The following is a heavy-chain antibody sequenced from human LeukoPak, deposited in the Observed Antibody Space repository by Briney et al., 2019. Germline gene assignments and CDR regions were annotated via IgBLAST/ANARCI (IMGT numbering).Heavy chain of an antibody. Sequence: SVKVSRKASGGTFSSYAISWVRQAPGQGLEWMGGIIPIFGTANYAQKFQGRVTITADESTSTAYMELSSLRSEDTAVYYCAREVPPDGSGSPGGTIAEPYFDYWGQGTLVTVSS. D-gene: IGHD3-10*01. CDR3: AREVPPDGSGSPGGTIAEPYFDY. CDR1: GGTFSSYA. CDR2: IIPIFGTA. V-gene: IGHV1-69*01. J-gene: IGHJ4*02.